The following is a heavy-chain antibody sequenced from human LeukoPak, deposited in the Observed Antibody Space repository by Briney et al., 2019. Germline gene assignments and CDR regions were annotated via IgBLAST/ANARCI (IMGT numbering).Heavy chain of an antibody. J-gene: IGHJ4*02. CDR1: GFTFSSRG. CDR2: IWYDASNK. CDR3: TSFEY. Sequence: PGRSLRLSCVASGFTFSSRGMHWVRQAPGKGLEWVAVIWYDASNKYYADSVKGRFTISRDNSKNTLYLEMSSLRAEDTAVYYCTSFEYWGQGTLVTVSS. V-gene: IGHV3-33*01.